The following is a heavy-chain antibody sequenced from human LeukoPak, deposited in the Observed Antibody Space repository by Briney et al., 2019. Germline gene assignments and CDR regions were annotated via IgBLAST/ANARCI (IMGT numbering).Heavy chain of an antibody. J-gene: IGHJ4*02. D-gene: IGHD3-16*02. CDR2: ISSSSNYI. V-gene: IGHV3-21*01. CDR3: ASAGGVVAQFDY. CDR1: GFTFSSYS. Sequence: GRSLRLSCAASGFTFSSYSMNWVRQAPGKGLEWVSSISSSSNYIYYADSVKGRFTISRDNAKNSLYLRMNSLRAEDTAVYYCASAGGVVAQFDYWGQGTLVTVSS.